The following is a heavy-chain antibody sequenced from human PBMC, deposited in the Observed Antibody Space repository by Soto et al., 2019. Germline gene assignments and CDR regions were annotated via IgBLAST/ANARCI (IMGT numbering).Heavy chain of an antibody. CDR2: IQYNGYS. CDR3: AGHGFGSRHGLVDV. D-gene: IGHD3-10*01. Sequence: QVQLQESGPGLVKPSETLSLTCTVSGGSITNYYCSWFRQAPGKGLEWIGYIQYNGYSAYNLSLKRRVTMSMDTCMGQFSLRLESVSATDMAVYYCAGHGFGSRHGLVDVWGQGTRVIVSS. CDR1: GGSITNYY. V-gene: IGHV4-59*08. J-gene: IGHJ6*01.